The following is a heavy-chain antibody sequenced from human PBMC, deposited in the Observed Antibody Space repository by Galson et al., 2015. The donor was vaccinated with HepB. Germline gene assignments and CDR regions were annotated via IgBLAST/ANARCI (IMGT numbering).Heavy chain of an antibody. V-gene: IGHV3-48*01. Sequence: SLRLSCAASGFTFSSYSMNWVRQAPGKGLEWVSYISSSSSTIYYADSVKGRFTISRDNAKNSLYLQRNSLRAEDTAVYYCAREIATYYYDSSGYETRDYWGQGTLVTVSS. J-gene: IGHJ4*02. CDR2: ISSSSSTI. CDR3: AREIATYYYDSSGYETRDY. CDR1: GFTFSSYS. D-gene: IGHD3-22*01.